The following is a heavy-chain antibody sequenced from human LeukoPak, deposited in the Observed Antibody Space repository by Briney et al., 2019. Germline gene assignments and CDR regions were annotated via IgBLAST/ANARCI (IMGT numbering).Heavy chain of an antibody. D-gene: IGHD3-10*01. CDR2: IYYSGST. CDR1: GGSISSGGYY. Sequence: SETLSLTCTVSGGSISSGGYYWSWIRQHPGKGLEWIGYIYYSGSTYYNPSLKSRVTISVDTSKNQLSLKLSSVTAADTAVYYCARLWFGELYLDYWGQGILVTVSS. V-gene: IGHV4-31*03. CDR3: ARLWFGELYLDY. J-gene: IGHJ4*02.